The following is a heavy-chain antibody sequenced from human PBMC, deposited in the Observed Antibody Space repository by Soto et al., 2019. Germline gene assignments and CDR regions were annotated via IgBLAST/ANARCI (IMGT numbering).Heavy chain of an antibody. CDR2: INHSGST. Sequence: SETLSLTCTVSGGYISSYYWSWIRQPPGKGLEWIGEINHSGSTNYNPSLKSRVTISVDTSKNQFSLKLSSVTAADTAVYYCARVLLYGMDVWGQGTTVTVSS. CDR1: GGYISSYY. D-gene: IGHD3-10*01. J-gene: IGHJ6*02. CDR3: ARVLLYGMDV. V-gene: IGHV4-34*01.